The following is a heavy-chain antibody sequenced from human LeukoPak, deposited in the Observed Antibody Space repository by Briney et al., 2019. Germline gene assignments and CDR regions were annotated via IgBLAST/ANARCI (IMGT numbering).Heavy chain of an antibody. Sequence: ASVKVSCKASGGTFSSYAISWVRQAPGQGLEWMGWINPNSGGTNYAQKFQGRVTMTRDTSISTAYMELSRLRSDDTAVYYCARGDIVVVPAAIPDHYYTDVWGKGTTVTVSS. D-gene: IGHD2-2*01. J-gene: IGHJ6*03. CDR2: INPNSGGT. V-gene: IGHV1-2*02. CDR1: GGTFSSYA. CDR3: ARGDIVVVPAAIPDHYYTDV.